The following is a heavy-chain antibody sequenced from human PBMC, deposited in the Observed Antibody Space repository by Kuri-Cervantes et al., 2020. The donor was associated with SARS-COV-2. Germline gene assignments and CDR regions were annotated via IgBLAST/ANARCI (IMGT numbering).Heavy chain of an antibody. CDR3: SRVGLMAGGYLVRGVLPSYYGMDV. V-gene: IGHV4-59*01. CDR2: IYYSGSN. Sequence: SQTLSLPCVFCVGSFRGSYWSGIHQPPGKGLEWIVYIYYSGSNNYNPSLKSRVTISVDTYNNQFSLKVSSVTAADTAVYFCSRVGLMAGGYLVRGVLPSYYGMDVWGQGTTVTVSS. D-gene: IGHD3-10*01. J-gene: IGHJ6*02. CDR1: VGSFRGSY.